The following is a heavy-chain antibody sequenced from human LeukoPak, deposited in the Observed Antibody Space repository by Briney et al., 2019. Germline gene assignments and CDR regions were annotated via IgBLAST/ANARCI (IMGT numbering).Heavy chain of an antibody. CDR1: GFTFSDYG. Sequence: GGSLRLSCAASGFTFSDYGMSWVRQAPGKGLEWVSGINWNGDRTGYADSVRGRFTISRDNAKNSLYLQMNSLRAEDTALYYCARKGYYGSGTYLDYWGQGTLVTVSS. V-gene: IGHV3-20*04. CDR2: INWNGDRT. CDR3: ARKGYYGSGTYLDY. J-gene: IGHJ4*02. D-gene: IGHD3-10*01.